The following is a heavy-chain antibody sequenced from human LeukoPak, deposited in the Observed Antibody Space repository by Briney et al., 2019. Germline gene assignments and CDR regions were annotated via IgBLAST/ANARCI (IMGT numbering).Heavy chain of an antibody. J-gene: IGHJ4*02. CDR2: IYYSGNT. CDR1: GGSINSDY. Sequence: PSETLSLTCTVSGGSINSDYWSWLRQPPGKGPEWIGYIYYSGNTNYNPSLKSRVTISVDTSKNQFSLKLSSVTAADTAVYYCARGGQQQLVRHWGQGTLVTVSS. D-gene: IGHD6-13*01. CDR3: ARGGQQQLVRH. V-gene: IGHV4-59*12.